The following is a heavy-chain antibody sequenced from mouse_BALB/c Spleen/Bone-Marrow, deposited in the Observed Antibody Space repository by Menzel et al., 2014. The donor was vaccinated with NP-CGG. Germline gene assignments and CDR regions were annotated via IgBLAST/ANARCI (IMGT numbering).Heavy chain of an antibody. J-gene: IGHJ4*01. Sequence: QVRLKQSGAELVRPGSSVKISCKASGYAFSSYWMNWVKQRPGQGLEWIGQIYPGDGDTNYNGNFKDKATLTVDRSSSTAFMQLSSLTSEDSAVYFCARWYREPHFAMDYWGPGTSVTVSS. V-gene: IGHV1-80*01. CDR3: ARWYREPHFAMDY. CDR2: IYPGDGDT. D-gene: IGHD2-14*01. CDR1: GYAFSSYW.